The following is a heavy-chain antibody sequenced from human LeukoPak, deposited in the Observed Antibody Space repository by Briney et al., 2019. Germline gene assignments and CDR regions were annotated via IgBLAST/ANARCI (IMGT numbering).Heavy chain of an antibody. V-gene: IGHV3-48*02. D-gene: IGHD1-26*01. CDR1: GFTFSAYS. CDR3: AKDLVGATAS. CDR2: ISGSSTTI. Sequence: PGGSLRLSCAASGFTFSAYSINWVRQAPGKGLEWVSYISGSSTTIYYADSVKGRFTISRDNAKNSLYLQMNSLRDEDTAVYYCAKDLVGATASWGQGTLVTVSS. J-gene: IGHJ5*02.